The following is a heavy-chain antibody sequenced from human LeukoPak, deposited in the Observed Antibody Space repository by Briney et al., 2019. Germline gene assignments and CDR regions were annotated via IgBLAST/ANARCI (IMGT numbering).Heavy chain of an antibody. D-gene: IGHD6-6*01. J-gene: IGHJ4*02. V-gene: IGHV4-34*01. CDR1: GGSFSGYY. Sequence: PSETLSLTCAVYGGSFSGYYWSWIRQPPGKGLEWIGEINHSGSTNYNPSLKSRVTISVDTSKNQFSLKLSSVTAADTAVYYCARGPIAARPRSVGPGLGYGGQGTLVTVSS. CDR3: ARGPIAARPRSVGPGLGY. CDR2: INHSGST.